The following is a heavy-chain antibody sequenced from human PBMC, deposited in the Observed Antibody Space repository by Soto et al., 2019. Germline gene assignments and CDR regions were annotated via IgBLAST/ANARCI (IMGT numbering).Heavy chain of an antibody. CDR1: GFTFSSYG. CDR2: ISYDGSNK. CDR3: AKDRGIQLWLKYYFDY. D-gene: IGHD5-18*01. Sequence: GESLRLSCAASGFTFSSYGMHWVRQAPGKGLEWVAVISYDGSNKYYADSVKGRFTISRDNSKNTLYLQMNSLRAEDTAVYYCAKDRGIQLWLKYYFDYWGQGTLVTVSS. V-gene: IGHV3-30*18. J-gene: IGHJ4*02.